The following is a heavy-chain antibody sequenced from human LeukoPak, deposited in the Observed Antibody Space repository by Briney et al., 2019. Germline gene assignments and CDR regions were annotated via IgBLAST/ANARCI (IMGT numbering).Heavy chain of an antibody. CDR1: GYSISSGYY. CDR2: IYHSGST. D-gene: IGHD4-11*01. Sequence: KASETLSLTCAVSGYSISSGYYWGWIRQPPGKGPEWIGSIYHSGSTYYNPSLKSRVTISVDTSKNQFSLKLSSVTAADTAVYYCASLRDYIGWFVPWGQGTLVTVSS. J-gene: IGHJ5*02. CDR3: ASLRDYIGWFVP. V-gene: IGHV4-38-2*01.